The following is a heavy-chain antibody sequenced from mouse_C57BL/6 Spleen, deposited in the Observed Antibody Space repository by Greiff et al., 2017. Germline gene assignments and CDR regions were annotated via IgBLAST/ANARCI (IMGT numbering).Heavy chain of an antibody. Sequence: QVQLQQPGAELVKPGASVKVSCKASGYTFTSYWMHWVKQRPGQGLEWIGRIHPSDSDTNYNQKFKGKATLTVDKSSSTAYLQLSSLTSEDYAVYYCAIYTRITTYYFDYWGQGTTLTVSS. CDR3: AIYTRITTYYFDY. J-gene: IGHJ2*01. V-gene: IGHV1-74*01. CDR2: IHPSDSDT. CDR1: GYTFTSYW. D-gene: IGHD2-4*01.